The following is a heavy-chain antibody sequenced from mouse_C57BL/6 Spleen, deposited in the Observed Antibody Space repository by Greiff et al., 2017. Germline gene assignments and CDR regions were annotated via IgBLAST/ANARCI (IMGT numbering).Heavy chain of an antibody. CDR2: ISYSGST. CDR3: ARYRTTVVAGDAMDY. CDR1: GYSITSDY. Sequence: DVKLQESGPGLAKPSQPLSLTCSVTGYSITSDYWNWIRKFPGNKLEYMGYISYSGSTYYNPSLKSRISITRDTSKNQYYLQLNSVTTEDTATYYCARYRTTVVAGDAMDYWGQGTSVTVSS. D-gene: IGHD1-1*01. V-gene: IGHV3-8*01. J-gene: IGHJ4*01.